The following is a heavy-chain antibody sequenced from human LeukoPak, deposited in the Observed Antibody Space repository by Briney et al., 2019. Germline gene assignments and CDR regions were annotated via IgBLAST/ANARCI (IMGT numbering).Heavy chain of an antibody. CDR1: GGTFSNNA. CDR3: ATSGYRNSFGGNYCYYMDV. D-gene: IGHD4-11*01. V-gene: IGHV1-69*13. J-gene: IGHJ6*03. Sequence: GASVKVSCKASGGTFSNNAISWVRQAPGQGLEWMGGIIPIFGTADYPQKFQDRVTITADESTSTAYMELSSLRSEDTAVYYCATSGYRNSFGGNYCYYMDVWDNGTTVTVSS. CDR2: IIPIFGTA.